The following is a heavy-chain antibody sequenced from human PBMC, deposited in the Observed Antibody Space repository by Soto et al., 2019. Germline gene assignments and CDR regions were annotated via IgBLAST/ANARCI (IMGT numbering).Heavy chain of an antibody. J-gene: IGHJ6*02. D-gene: IGHD5-18*01. CDR3: ARAVQPSTNYYYYGMDV. V-gene: IGHV1-46*01. CDR1: GCTFTSYD. Sequence: GASVKVSCKASGCTFTSYDINWVRQAPGQGLEWMGIINPSGGSTSYAQKFQGRVTMTRDTSTSTVYMELSSLRSEDTAVYYCARAVQPSTNYYYYGMDVWGQGTTVTVSS. CDR2: INPSGGST.